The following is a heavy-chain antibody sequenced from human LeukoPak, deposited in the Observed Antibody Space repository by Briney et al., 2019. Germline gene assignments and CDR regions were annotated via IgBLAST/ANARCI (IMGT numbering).Heavy chain of an antibody. J-gene: IGHJ4*02. CDR3: ASASTSHYDFWSGYYKPLGY. CDR2: INAGNGNT. CDR1: GYTFTSYA. Sequence: ASVKVSCKASGYTFTSYAMHWVRQAPGQRLEWMGWINAGNGNTKYSQKFQGRVTITRDTSTSTVYMELSSLRSEDTAVYYCASASTSHYDFWSGYYKPLGYWGQGTLVTVSS. V-gene: IGHV1-3*01. D-gene: IGHD3-3*01.